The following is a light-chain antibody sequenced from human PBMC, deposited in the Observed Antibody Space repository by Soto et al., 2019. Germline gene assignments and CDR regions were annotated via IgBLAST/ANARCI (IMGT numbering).Light chain of an antibody. J-gene: IGKJ4*01. CDR1: QSIGDT. CDR3: QQHANWPLT. Sequence: EIVLTQSPGTLSLSPGERATLSCRASQSIGDTLAWYQQKPGQAPGLLIYEASTRATGIPARFSGSGSGTDFTLTISSLEPEDFAVYYCQQHANWPLTFGGGTKVDIK. V-gene: IGKV3-11*01. CDR2: EAS.